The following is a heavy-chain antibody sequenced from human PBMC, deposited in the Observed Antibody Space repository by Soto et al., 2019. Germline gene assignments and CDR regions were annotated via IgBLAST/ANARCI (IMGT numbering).Heavy chain of an antibody. CDR2: INGYGSVI. CDR3: QRAIGGRGAY. V-gene: IGHV3-74*01. J-gene: IGHJ4*02. D-gene: IGHD3-16*01. CDR1: GFTFSSYW. Sequence: PGGSLRLSCAASGFTFSSYWMHWVRQVPGKGLVWVSRINGYGSVINYADSVKGRFTIFRDNSKNTLYLEMNSLRTEDAAVYYCQRAIGGRGAYWGQGTLVTVSS.